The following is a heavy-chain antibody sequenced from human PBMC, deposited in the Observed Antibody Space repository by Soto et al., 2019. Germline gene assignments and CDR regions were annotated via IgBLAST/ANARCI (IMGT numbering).Heavy chain of an antibody. D-gene: IGHD6-13*01. Sequence: SETLSIISNDSGGSISGSMNLCVLIRQPQGKGLEWIGIIYYSGSTYYNPSLKSRVTISVDTSKNQFSLKLSSVTAADTAVYYCARQKRKDWQQMVYLYYWGQG. J-gene: IGHJ4*02. CDR3: ARQKRKDWQQMVYLYY. V-gene: IGHV4-39*01. CDR1: GGSISGSMNL. CDR2: IYYSGST.